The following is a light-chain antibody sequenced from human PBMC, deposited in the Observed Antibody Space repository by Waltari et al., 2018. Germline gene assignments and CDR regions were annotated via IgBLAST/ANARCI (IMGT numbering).Light chain of an antibody. CDR1: KLGDTY. CDR2: QDS. CDR3: QAWDSSTAV. J-gene: IGLJ2*01. V-gene: IGLV3-1*01. Sequence: SYELTQPPSVSVSPGQTASITCSGDKLGDTYACWYQQKPGQSPVLVINQDSKRPSGIPARFPGSNSENTATLTISGTQAMDEADYYCQAWDSSTAVFGGGTKLTVL.